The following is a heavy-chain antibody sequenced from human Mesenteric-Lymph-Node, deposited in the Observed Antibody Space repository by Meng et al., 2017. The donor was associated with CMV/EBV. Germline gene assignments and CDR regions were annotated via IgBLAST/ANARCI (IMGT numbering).Heavy chain of an antibody. D-gene: IGHD3/OR15-3a*01. Sequence: GGSLRLSCAASGFTFSSYSMNWVRQAPGKGLEWVSSISSSSYIYYADSVKGRFTISRDNAKNSLYLQMNSLRAEDTAVYYCARGLNGLAYYYGMDVWGQGTTVTVSS. V-gene: IGHV3-21*01. CDR1: GFTFSSYS. J-gene: IGHJ6*02. CDR3: ARGLNGLAYYYGMDV. CDR2: ISSSSYI.